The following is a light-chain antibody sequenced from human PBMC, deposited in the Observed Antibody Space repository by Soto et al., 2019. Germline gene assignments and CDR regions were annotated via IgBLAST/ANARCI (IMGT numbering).Light chain of an antibody. CDR2: LGS. Sequence: DIVMTQSPLSLSVTPGEPATISCRSSQSLLHSNGYSYLDWYLQKAGQSPQLLIYLGSNRASGVPDRFSGSGSGTDFTLRISRVEAEDVGVYYCMLAPQPPSPFAQGTKVDI. J-gene: IGKJ1*01. CDR3: MLAPQPPSP. CDR1: QSLLHSNGYSY. V-gene: IGKV2-28*01.